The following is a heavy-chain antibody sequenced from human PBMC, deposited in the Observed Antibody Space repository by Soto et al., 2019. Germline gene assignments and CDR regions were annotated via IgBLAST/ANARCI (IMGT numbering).Heavy chain of an antibody. V-gene: IGHV4-30-2*01. CDR3: ARVHNWSSALNWFDP. D-gene: IGHD1-20*01. CDR2: IYHSGST. J-gene: IGHJ5*02. Sequence: QLQLQESGSGLVKPSQTLSLTCAVSGGSISSGGYSWSWIRQPPGKGLEWIGYIYHSGSTYYNPSLKSRGPIXXDXSXXQFSLKLSSVTAADTAVYYCARVHNWSSALNWFDPWGQGTLVTVSS. CDR1: GGSISSGGYS.